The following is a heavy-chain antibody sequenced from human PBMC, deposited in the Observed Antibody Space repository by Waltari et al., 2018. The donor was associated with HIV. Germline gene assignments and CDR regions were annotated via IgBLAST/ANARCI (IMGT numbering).Heavy chain of an antibody. CDR3: AKGAFDMVVVSALDS. CDR2: IIGIGSTT. CDR1: GFTFSSYA. Sequence: EVQLLESGGGLVQPGGSLRLSCAASGFTFSSYAMSWVRQAPGMGFLWVSIIIGIGSTTYSADSVKGRVTISRDNSENTLYLQINSLRAEDTAVYYCAKGAFDMVVVSALDSWGHGTLVTVSS. J-gene: IGHJ5*01. D-gene: IGHD2-21*01. V-gene: IGHV3-23*01.